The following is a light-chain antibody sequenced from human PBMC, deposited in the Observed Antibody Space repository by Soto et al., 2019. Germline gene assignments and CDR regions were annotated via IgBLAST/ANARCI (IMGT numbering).Light chain of an antibody. CDR3: QSYDSSLQWV. J-gene: IGLJ3*02. V-gene: IGLV1-40*01. CDR1: SSNIGSPYD. Sequence: QSVLTQPPSVSGAPGQTVTISCTGSSSNIGSPYDVHWYQQLPGTAPKLLIYGNTNRPSGVPDRLSGSKSGTSASLAITGLQAEDEADYYCQSYDSSLQWVFGGGTKLTVL. CDR2: GNT.